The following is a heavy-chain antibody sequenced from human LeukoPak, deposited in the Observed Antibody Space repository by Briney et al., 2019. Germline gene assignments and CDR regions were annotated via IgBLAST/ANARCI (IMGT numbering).Heavy chain of an antibody. CDR1: GYTFSNYG. V-gene: IGHV1-18*01. CDR3: ARAGGVSFVARWFDP. J-gene: IGHJ5*02. CDR2: VSAYNGNT. Sequence: ASLKVSCKASGYTFSNYGISWVRPAPGQGRAWLGWVSAYNGNTNYAQKLQGRVTMTTDTSTGIAYMELKSLRSDDTAVYYCARAGGVSFVARWFDPWGQGSLVTVSS. D-gene: IGHD3-16*01.